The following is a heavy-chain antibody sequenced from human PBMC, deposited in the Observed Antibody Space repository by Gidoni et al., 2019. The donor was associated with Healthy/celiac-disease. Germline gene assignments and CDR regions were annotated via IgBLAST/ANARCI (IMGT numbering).Heavy chain of an antibody. CDR3: TPRSGFGELLNYYGMDV. V-gene: IGHV3-49*05. Sequence: EVQLVESGGGLVKPGRSLRLSCTASGFTFGDYAMSWFRQAPGKGLEWVGFIRSKAYGGTTEYAASVKGRFTISRDDSKSIAYLQMNSLKTEDTAVYYCTPRSGFGELLNYYGMDVWGQGTTVTVSS. CDR1: GFTFGDYA. J-gene: IGHJ6*02. D-gene: IGHD3-10*01. CDR2: IRSKAYGGTT.